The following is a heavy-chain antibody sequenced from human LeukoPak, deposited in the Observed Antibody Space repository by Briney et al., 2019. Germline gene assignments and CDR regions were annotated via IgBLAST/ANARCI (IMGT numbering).Heavy chain of an antibody. CDR3: AVTLGGDPNWFDP. Sequence: SVKVSCKASGGTFSSYAISWVRQAPGQGLEWMGGIIPIFSTANYAQKFQGRVTITADESTSTAYMELSSLRSEDTAVYYCAVTLGGDPNWFDPWGQGTLVTVSS. V-gene: IGHV1-69*13. CDR2: IIPIFSTA. D-gene: IGHD2-21*02. J-gene: IGHJ5*02. CDR1: GGTFSSYA.